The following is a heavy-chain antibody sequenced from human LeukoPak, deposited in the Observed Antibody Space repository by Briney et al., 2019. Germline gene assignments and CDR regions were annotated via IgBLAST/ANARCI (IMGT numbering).Heavy chain of an antibody. V-gene: IGHV3-7*01. D-gene: IGHD2-21*01. CDR1: GFTFSSYE. Sequence: GGSLRLSCAASGFTFSSYEMSWVRQAPGKGLEWVANIKQDGSEKYYDVDSVKGRFIISRDNAKNSLYLQMNSLRAEDTAVYYCARDHRGIYSPFDYWGQGTLVTVSS. J-gene: IGHJ4*02. CDR2: IKQDGSEK. CDR3: ARDHRGIYSPFDY.